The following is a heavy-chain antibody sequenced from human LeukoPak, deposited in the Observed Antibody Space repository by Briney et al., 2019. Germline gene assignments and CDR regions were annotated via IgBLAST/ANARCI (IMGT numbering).Heavy chain of an antibody. Sequence: ASLKVSCKASGYTFTDYYMHWVRQAPGQGLKWMGWINANRGGTNYAQRFQGRVTMTRDTSITTAYMELSRLKSDDTAVYYCARRYCSSTSCYYFDYWGQGTLVTVSS. CDR3: ARRYCSSTSCYYFDY. CDR2: INANRGGT. D-gene: IGHD2-2*01. J-gene: IGHJ4*02. V-gene: IGHV1-2*02. CDR1: GYTFTDYY.